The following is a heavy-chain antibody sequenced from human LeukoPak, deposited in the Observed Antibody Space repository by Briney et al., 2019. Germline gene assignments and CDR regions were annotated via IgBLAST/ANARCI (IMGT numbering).Heavy chain of an antibody. CDR1: GYTFTGYW. V-gene: IGHV1-46*01. D-gene: IGHD2-8*01. Sequence: ASVKVSCKAFGYTFTGYWMHWVRQAPGQGPEWMGVISPSGGSTIYAQKFKGRVTLTRDMSTSTVYMELRSLKSDDTAVYYCARVSMASYYYYYYYMDVWGKGTTVTVSS. CDR2: ISPSGGST. J-gene: IGHJ6*03. CDR3: ARVSMASYYYYYYYMDV.